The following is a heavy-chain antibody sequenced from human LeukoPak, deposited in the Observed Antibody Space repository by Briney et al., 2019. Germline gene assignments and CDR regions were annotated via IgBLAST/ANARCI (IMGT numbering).Heavy chain of an antibody. CDR2: IYYSGST. J-gene: IGHJ6*02. Sequence: SETLSLTCNVSGGSLTSGSYYWSWIRQPPGKGLEWIGYIYYSGSTNYNPSLKSRVTISVDTSNNQFSLKLSSVTAADTAVYYCARDVTKGYYSYGMDVWGQGTTVTVSS. V-gene: IGHV4-61*01. D-gene: IGHD4-11*01. CDR3: ARDVTKGYYSYGMDV. CDR1: GGSLTSGSYY.